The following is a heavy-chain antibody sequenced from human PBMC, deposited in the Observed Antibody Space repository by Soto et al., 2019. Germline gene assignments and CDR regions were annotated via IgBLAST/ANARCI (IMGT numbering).Heavy chain of an antibody. CDR3: ARVFSSFSGYQLLSDHYYYYYYMDV. J-gene: IGHJ6*03. V-gene: IGHV3-53*04. CDR2: IYNGGST. CDR1: GFTVSSNY. D-gene: IGHD2-2*01. Sequence: GGSLSLSCASSGFTVSSNYMSWVRPAPGKGLEWVSVIYNGGSTYYADSVKGRFTISRHNSMTTLYLPMNSLRAEDTAVYYCARVFSSFSGYQLLSDHYYYYYYMDVWGKGTTVTVSS.